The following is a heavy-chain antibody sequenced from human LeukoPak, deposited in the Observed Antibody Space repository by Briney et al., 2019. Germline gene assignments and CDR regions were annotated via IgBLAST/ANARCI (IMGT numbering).Heavy chain of an antibody. CDR1: GASISSGDYS. Sequence: SQTLSLTCAVSGASISSGDYSWNWIRQPPGTGLEWIGYISHSGNTYYNPSLKGRVTISVDRSKNHFSLKLSSVTAADTAVYYCARGDLYDSAGYYFDYWGQGTLVTVSS. CDR3: ARGDLYDSAGYYFDY. CDR2: ISHSGNT. D-gene: IGHD3-22*01. V-gene: IGHV4-30-2*01. J-gene: IGHJ4*02.